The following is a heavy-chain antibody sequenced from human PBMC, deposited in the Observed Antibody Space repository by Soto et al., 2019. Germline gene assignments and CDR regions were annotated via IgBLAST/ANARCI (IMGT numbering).Heavy chain of an antibody. D-gene: IGHD6-19*01. V-gene: IGHV3-30-3*01. CDR1: GFTFSSYA. Sequence: QVQLVESGGGVVQPGRSLRLSCAASGFTFSSYAMHWVRQAPGKGLEWVAVISYDGSNKYYADSVKGRFTISRDNSKNTLYLQMNSLRAEDTAVYYCERDWQWLDYWGQGTLVTVSS. J-gene: IGHJ4*02. CDR2: ISYDGSNK. CDR3: ERDWQWLDY.